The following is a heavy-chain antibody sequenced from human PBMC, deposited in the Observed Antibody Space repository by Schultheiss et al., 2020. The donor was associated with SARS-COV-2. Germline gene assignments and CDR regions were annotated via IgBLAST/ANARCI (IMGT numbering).Heavy chain of an antibody. CDR2: ISGSGGST. J-gene: IGHJ3*02. CDR1: GFTFSGYA. D-gene: IGHD2-15*01. Sequence: GESLKISCAASGFTFSGYAMSWVRQAPGKGLEWVSAISGSGGSTYYADSVKGRFTISRDNSKNTLYLQMNSLRAEDTAVYYCATLVVVVVAATRDAFDIWGQGTMVTVSS. V-gene: IGHV3-23*01. CDR3: ATLVVVVVAATRDAFDI.